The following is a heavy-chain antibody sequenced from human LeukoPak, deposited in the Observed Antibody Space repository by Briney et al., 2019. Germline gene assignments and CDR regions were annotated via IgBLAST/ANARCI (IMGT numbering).Heavy chain of an antibody. Sequence: SETLSLTRAVYGGSFSGYYWSWIRQPPGKGLEWIGEINHSGSTNYNPSLKSRVTISVDTSKNQFSLKLSSVTAADTAVYYCARELDYYGSGSYFYWGQGTLVTVSS. CDR2: INHSGST. V-gene: IGHV4-34*01. D-gene: IGHD3-10*01. CDR3: ARELDYYGSGSYFY. CDR1: GGSFSGYY. J-gene: IGHJ4*02.